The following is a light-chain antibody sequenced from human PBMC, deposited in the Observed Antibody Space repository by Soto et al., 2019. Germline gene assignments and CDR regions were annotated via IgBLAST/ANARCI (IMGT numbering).Light chain of an antibody. J-gene: IGKJ1*01. V-gene: IGKV3-20*01. CDR2: ADS. CDR1: QSVTSNY. Sequence: EVVLTQSPGTVSLSPGERATLSCRARQSVTSNYLAWYQQKPGQAPRLLIYADSSRATGIPDRFSGSGSGTDFSLTISRLEPEDFAVYYCQQYGSSLTWTFGQGTKVEIK. CDR3: QQYGSSLTWT.